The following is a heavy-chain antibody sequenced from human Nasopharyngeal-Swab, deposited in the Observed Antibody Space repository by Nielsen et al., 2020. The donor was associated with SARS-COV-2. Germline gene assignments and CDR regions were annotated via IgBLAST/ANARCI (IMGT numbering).Heavy chain of an antibody. Sequence: GESLKISCAASGFTFSSHSMHWVRQAPGKGLEWVSHLSYNSGHINYAESVKGRFTISRDNARKSLYLQMDSLRAEDTAVYYCARLVGAYKWYFDIWGRGTLVTVSS. CDR3: ARLVGAYKWYFDI. J-gene: IGHJ2*01. D-gene: IGHD1-26*01. V-gene: IGHV3-21*01. CDR1: GFTFSSHS. CDR2: LSYNSGHI.